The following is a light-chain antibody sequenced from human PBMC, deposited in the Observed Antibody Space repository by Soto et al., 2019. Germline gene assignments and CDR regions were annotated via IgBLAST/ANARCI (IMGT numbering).Light chain of an antibody. CDR3: QSYDNTLSYDSSLSASV. V-gene: IGLV1-40*01. CDR1: SSNIGAGYD. Sequence: VLTQLPSVSGAPGQSITISCTGTSSNIGAGYDVHWYQQLPGSAPKLLIYGNYNRPSGVPDRISGSKSATSASLSIAGLQAEDEGDYYCQSYDNTLSYDSSLSASVFGGGTKVTVL. CDR2: GNY. J-gene: IGLJ2*01.